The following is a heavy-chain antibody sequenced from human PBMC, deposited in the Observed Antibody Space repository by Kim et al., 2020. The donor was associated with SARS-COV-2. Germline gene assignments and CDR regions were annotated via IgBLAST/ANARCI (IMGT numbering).Heavy chain of an antibody. CDR2: IYYSGST. J-gene: IGHJ3*02. CDR1: GCSISSSSYY. D-gene: IGHD5-18*01. Sequence: SETLSLTCTVSGCSISSSSYYWGWIRQPPGKGLEWIGSIYYSGSTYYNPSLKSRVTISVDTSKNQFSLKLSSVTAADAAVYYCARPCYVDTAGGGAFDIWGQGTMVTVSS. V-gene: IGHV4-39*01. CDR3: ARPCYVDTAGGGAFDI.